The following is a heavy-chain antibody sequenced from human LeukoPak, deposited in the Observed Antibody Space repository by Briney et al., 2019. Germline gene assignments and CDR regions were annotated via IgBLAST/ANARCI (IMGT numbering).Heavy chain of an antibody. CDR2: ISAYNGNT. CDR1: GYTFTSYG. V-gene: IGHV1-18*01. D-gene: IGHD3-22*01. Sequence: ASVKVSXKASGYTFTSYGISWVRQAPGQGLEWMGWISAYNGNTNYAQKLQGRVTMTTDTSTSTAYMELRSLRSDDTAVYYCARRYYYDSSGYYYYPYFDYWGPGTLVTVSS. J-gene: IGHJ4*02. CDR3: ARRYYYDSSGYYYYPYFDY.